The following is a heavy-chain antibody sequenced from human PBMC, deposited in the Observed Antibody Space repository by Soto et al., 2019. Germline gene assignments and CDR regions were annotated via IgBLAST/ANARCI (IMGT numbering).Heavy chain of an antibody. CDR3: AKGRDSTLLRWQYFDN. CDR1: GLTFILYG. V-gene: IGHV3-30*18. J-gene: IGHJ4*02. CDR2: ISYEGRNK. Sequence: GGSLILSYAVSGLTFILYGMHWVRQAPGKGLEWVAFISYEGRNKYYADSVKGRFTISRDNSKNTLSLQLDSLRPEDTAVYYCAKGRDSTLLRWQYFDNWGQGTQVTVS. D-gene: IGHD2-15*01.